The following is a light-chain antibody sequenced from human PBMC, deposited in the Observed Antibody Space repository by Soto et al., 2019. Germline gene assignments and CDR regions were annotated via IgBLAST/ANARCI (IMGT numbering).Light chain of an antibody. Sequence: HLTQAPSLLSASVGDRVTITCRASPSIGSYLNWYQHKPGEAPKLLIFAADTLKSRVPSRFSGSGFNKEFTLTVTSLQPEDFATYYCQQNYDVPYTFGLGT. V-gene: IGKV1-39*01. CDR2: AAD. CDR3: QQNYDVPYT. J-gene: IGKJ2*01. CDR1: PSIGSY.